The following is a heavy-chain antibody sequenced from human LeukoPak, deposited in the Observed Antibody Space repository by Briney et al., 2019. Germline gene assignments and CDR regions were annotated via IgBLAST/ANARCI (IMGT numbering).Heavy chain of an antibody. CDR3: AKDLNWGGR. CDR1: GFIFSDYY. J-gene: IGHJ4*02. CDR2: IDSSGDVI. V-gene: IGHV3-11*01. D-gene: IGHD7-27*01. Sequence: PGGSLRLSCAASGFIFSDYYMTWIRQAPGKGLEWLSYIDSSGDVIYYADSVKGRFTISRDNAKNSLYLQMNSLRAEDTAVYYCAKDLNWGGRWGQGTLVTVSS.